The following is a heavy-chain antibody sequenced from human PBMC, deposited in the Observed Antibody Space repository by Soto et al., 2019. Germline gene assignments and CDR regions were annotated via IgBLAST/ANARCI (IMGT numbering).Heavy chain of an antibody. V-gene: IGHV3-7*01. CDR2: IKQDGSHK. CDR1: GFTFSSFW. J-gene: IGHJ4*02. CDR3: ATSTGAPGNY. Sequence: PGGSLRLSCVASGFTFSSFWMSWARQAPGKGLEWVANIKQDGSHKYYVPSVKGRFTISRDNAENSLYLQMNSLRAEDAAVYYCATSTGAPGNYWGQGTLVTSPQ. D-gene: IGHD1-26*01.